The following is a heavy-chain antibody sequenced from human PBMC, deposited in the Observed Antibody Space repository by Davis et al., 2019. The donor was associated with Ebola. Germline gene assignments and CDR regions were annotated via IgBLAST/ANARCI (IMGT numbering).Heavy chain of an antibody. CDR1: GFSLSTSGMC. V-gene: IGHV2-70*01. J-gene: IGHJ6*02. Sequence: SGPTLVKPTPTLTLTCTFSGFSLSTSGMCVSWIRQPPGKALEWLALIDWDDDKYYSTSLKTRLTISKDTSKNQVVLTMTNMDPVDTATYYCARVRIAAAGTYYYYGMDVWGQGTTVTVSS. CDR2: IDWDDDK. D-gene: IGHD6-13*01. CDR3: ARVRIAAAGTYYYYGMDV.